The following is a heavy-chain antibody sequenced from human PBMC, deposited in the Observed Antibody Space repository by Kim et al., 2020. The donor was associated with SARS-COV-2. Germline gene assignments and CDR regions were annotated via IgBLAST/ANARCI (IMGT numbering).Heavy chain of an antibody. Sequence: SITDYEDSVKGRFTISRDNAKNTLHLQMNSLRAEDTAVYYCARGHYGDYVWGQGTLVTVSS. J-gene: IGHJ4*02. D-gene: IGHD4-17*01. CDR3: ARGHYGDYV. V-gene: IGHV3-74*01. CDR2: SIT.